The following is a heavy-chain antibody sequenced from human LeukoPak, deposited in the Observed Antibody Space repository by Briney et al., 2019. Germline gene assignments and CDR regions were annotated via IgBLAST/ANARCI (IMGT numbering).Heavy chain of an antibody. Sequence: GGSLRLSCAASGFTFSSYAMSWVRQAPGKGLEWVSTISGSGGSTYYADSVKGRFTISRDNSKNTLYLQMNSLRAEDTAVYYCAKDWTRTGTNYFDYWGQGTLVTVSS. D-gene: IGHD1-1*01. CDR1: GFTFSSYA. V-gene: IGHV3-23*01. CDR2: ISGSGGST. J-gene: IGHJ4*02. CDR3: AKDWTRTGTNYFDY.